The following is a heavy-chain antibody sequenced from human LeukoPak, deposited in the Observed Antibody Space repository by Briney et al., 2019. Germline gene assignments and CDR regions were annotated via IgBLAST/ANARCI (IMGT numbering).Heavy chain of an antibody. CDR1: GFTFSSYW. J-gene: IGHJ4*02. CDR2: INSDGSST. V-gene: IGHV3-74*01. D-gene: IGHD5-12*01. CDR3: VREGRVSGYDFDC. Sequence: GGSLRLSCAASGFTFSSYWMHWVRQAPGKGLVWVSRINSDGSSTTYADSVKGRFTISRDNAKNTLYLRMNSLRVEDTAVYYCVREGRVSGYDFDCWGQGNLVTVSS.